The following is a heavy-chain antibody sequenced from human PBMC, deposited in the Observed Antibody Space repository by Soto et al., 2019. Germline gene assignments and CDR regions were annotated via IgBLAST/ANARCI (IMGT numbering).Heavy chain of an antibody. CDR3: AHNARIQLWAYFDY. Sequence: QITLKESGPTLVKPTQTLTLTCTFSGFSLSTSGVGVGWIRQPPGKALEWLALIYWDDDKRYSPSLKSRLTTXKXTXXNQLVRTTTIMDPVDPATYYCAHNARIQLWAYFDYWGQGTLVTVSS. CDR1: GFSLSTSGVG. D-gene: IGHD5-18*01. V-gene: IGHV2-5*02. CDR2: IYWDDDK. J-gene: IGHJ4*02.